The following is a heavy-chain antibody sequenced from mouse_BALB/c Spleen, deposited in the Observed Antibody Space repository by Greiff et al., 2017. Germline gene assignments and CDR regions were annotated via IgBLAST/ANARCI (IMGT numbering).Heavy chain of an antibody. CDR1: GYAFTNYL. CDR3: ARYYDYDEGYFDV. J-gene: IGHJ1*01. D-gene: IGHD2-4*01. V-gene: IGHV1-54*01. Sequence: QVHVKQSGAELVRPGTSVKVSCKASGYAFTNYLIEWVKQRPGQGLEWIGVINPGSGGTNYNEKFKGKATLTADKSSSTAYMQLSSLTSDDSAVYFCARYYDYDEGYFDVWGAGTTVTVSS. CDR2: INPGSGGT.